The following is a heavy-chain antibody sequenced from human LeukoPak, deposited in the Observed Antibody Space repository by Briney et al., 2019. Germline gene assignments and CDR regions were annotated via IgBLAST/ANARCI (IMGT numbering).Heavy chain of an antibody. CDR1: GFTFSSYA. Sequence: PGGSLRLSCAASGFTFSSYAMSWVRQAPGKGLEWVSAISGSGGSTHYADSVKGRFTISRDNSKNTLYLQMNSLRAEDTAVYYCANQRGYSYGSTQNYYYYMDVWGKGTTVTVS. J-gene: IGHJ6*03. V-gene: IGHV3-23*01. CDR2: ISGSGGST. CDR3: ANQRGYSYGSTQNYYYYMDV. D-gene: IGHD5-18*01.